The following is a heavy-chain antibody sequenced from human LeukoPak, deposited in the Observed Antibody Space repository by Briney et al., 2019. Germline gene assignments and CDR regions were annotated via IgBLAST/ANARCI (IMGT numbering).Heavy chain of an antibody. CDR3: ARGGTGCSSSGFEY. CDR2: IYTSGST. J-gene: IGHJ4*02. V-gene: IGHV4-61*02. D-gene: IGHD6-13*01. CDR1: GGSISSGSYY. Sequence: SETLSLTCTVSGGSISSGSYYWSWIRQPAGKGLEWIGRIYTSGSTNYNPSLKSRVTISVDTSKNQFSLKLTSVTAADTAVYYCARGGTGCSSSGFEYWGQGTLVTVSS.